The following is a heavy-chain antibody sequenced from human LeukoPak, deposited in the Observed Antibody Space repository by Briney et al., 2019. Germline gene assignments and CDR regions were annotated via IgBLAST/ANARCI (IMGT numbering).Heavy chain of an antibody. CDR1: GYTFTGYY. CDR2: INPSSGGT. D-gene: IGHD3-22*01. J-gene: IGHJ4*02. Sequence: ASVKVSCKASGYTFTGYYMHWVRQAPGQGPEWMGRINPSSGGTNYAQKFQGRVTMTRDTSISTAYMEPSRLRSDDTAVYYCARGYYDSSGYYYADSDYWGQGTLVTVSS. V-gene: IGHV1-2*06. CDR3: ARGYYDSSGYYYADSDY.